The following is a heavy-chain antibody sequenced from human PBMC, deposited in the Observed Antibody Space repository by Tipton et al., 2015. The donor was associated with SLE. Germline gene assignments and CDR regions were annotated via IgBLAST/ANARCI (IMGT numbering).Heavy chain of an antibody. D-gene: IGHD5-24*01. V-gene: IGHV1-2*06. Sequence: QVQLVQSGAEVKKPGSSVKVSCKASGGTFSSYAISWVRQAPGQGLEWMGRINPRTGDTNYAQKFQGRVAMTRDTSITTVYMDVSRLRSDDTAFYYCARVGGGYNYYFDYWGQGTLVTVSS. CDR1: GGTFSSYA. CDR3: ARVGGGYNYYFDY. J-gene: IGHJ4*02. CDR2: INPRTGDT.